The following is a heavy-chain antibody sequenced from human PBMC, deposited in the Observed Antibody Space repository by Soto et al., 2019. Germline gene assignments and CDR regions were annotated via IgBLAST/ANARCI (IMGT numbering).Heavy chain of an antibody. Sequence: SETLSLTCAVYDGSLSDDYYTWTRQSPGKGLEWIGEIHPSGSTYYNPFLKTRVTLSQDTSKKQFSLKLTSVTAADTAVYYCAKAGDYRPGTEWGQGTLVTVSS. J-gene: IGHJ4*02. D-gene: IGHD4-4*01. V-gene: IGHV4-34*01. CDR1: DGSLSDDY. CDR3: AKAGDYRPGTE. CDR2: IHPSGST.